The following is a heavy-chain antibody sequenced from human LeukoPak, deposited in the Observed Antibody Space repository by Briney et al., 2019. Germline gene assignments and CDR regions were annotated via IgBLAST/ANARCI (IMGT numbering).Heavy chain of an antibody. CDR2: IKTDVAST. Sequence: GGSLRLSCAVSGFTFSDYLMHWVRQAPGKGLVWVSRIKTDVASTDYADSVKGRFTISRDNAKNTLYLQMDSLRADDTAVYYCTTIRPVYWGWGTLVTVSS. CDR1: GFTFSDYL. CDR3: TTIRPVY. D-gene: IGHD1-14*01. V-gene: IGHV3-74*01. J-gene: IGHJ4*02.